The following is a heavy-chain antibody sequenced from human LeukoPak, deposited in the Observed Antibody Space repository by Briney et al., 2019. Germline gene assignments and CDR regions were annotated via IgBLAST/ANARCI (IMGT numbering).Heavy chain of an antibody. CDR2: IRSKANSYAT. CDR1: GFTFSGSA. J-gene: IGHJ4*02. V-gene: IGHV3-73*01. Sequence: QTGGSLRLSCAASGFTFSGSAMHWVRQASGKGLEWVGRIRSKANSYATAYAASVKGRFTISRDDSKNTAYLQMNSLKTEDTAVYYCAREGPARYWGQGTLVTVSS. CDR3: AREGPARY. D-gene: IGHD6-6*01.